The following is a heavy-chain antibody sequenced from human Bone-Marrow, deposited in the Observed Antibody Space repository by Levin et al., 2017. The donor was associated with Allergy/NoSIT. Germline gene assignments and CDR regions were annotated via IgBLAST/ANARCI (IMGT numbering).Heavy chain of an antibody. Sequence: GESLKISCRASGYTFANYAVHWVRQAPGQGLEWVGWFNTGDGSTRYSQKFLGRITITSDTSANTVYMDLSSLTSEDTALYYCASGDCSSGSCSYFDYWGQGTLVSVSS. CDR2: FNTGDGST. CDR3: ASGDCSSGSCSYFDY. V-gene: IGHV1-3*04. D-gene: IGHD2-15*01. CDR1: GYTFANYA. J-gene: IGHJ4*02.